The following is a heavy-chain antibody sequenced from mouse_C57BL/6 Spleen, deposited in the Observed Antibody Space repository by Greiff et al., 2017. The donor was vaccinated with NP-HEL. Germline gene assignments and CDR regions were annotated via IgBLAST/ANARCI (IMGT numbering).Heavy chain of an antibody. V-gene: IGHV5-9*01. J-gene: IGHJ2*01. CDR2: ISGGGGNT. Sequence: EVHLVESGGGLVKPGGSLKLSCAASGFTFSSYTMSWVRQTPEKRLEWVATISGGGGNTYYPDSVKGRFTISRDNAKNTLYLQMSSLRSEDTALYYCARQYYDFFDYWGQGTTLTVSS. CDR3: ARQYYDFFDY. D-gene: IGHD2-4*01. CDR1: GFTFSSYT.